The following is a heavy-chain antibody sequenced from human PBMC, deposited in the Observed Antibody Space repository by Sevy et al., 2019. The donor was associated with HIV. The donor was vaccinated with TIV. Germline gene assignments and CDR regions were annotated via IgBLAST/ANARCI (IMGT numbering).Heavy chain of an antibody. Sequence: SETLSLTCAVSGGSISSGLYSWNWIRQPPGKGLEWIGYIYHTGPTYYNPSLKSRVTISVDTSKDQFSLRLKAVTAADTALYYCARDSGDYPYYVDHWGQGTLVTVSS. V-gene: IGHV4-30-2*01. D-gene: IGHD4-17*01. CDR1: GGSISSGLYS. CDR3: ARDSGDYPYYVDH. J-gene: IGHJ4*02. CDR2: IYHTGPT.